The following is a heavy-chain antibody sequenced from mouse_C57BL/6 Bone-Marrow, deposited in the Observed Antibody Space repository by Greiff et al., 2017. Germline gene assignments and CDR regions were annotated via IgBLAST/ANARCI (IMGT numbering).Heavy chain of an antibody. D-gene: IGHD2-4*01. V-gene: IGHV14-4*01. CDR3: TTEGGLRRGYYAMDY. Sequence: VQLQQSGAELVRPGASVKLSCTASGFNIKDDYMHWVQQRPEQGLEWIGWIDPENGDTEYASKFQGKATITADTSSNTAYLQLSSLTSEDTAVYYCTTEGGLRRGYYAMDYWGQGTSVTVSS. J-gene: IGHJ4*01. CDR2: IDPENGDT. CDR1: GFNIKDDY.